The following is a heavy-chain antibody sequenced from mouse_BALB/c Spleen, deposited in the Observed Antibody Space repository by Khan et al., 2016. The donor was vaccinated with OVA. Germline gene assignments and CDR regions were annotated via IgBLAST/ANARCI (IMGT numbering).Heavy chain of an antibody. J-gene: IGHJ1*01. CDR1: GFSLTSYG. Sequence: QVQLKESGPGLVAPSQSLSITCTISGFSLTSYGVHWVRQPPGKGLEWLVVIWSDGHTTYNSALKSRLSISKDNSKSQVFLKMNSLQTDDTAMYXCARRGYYGNYGPYFDVWGAGTTVTVSS. CDR2: IWSDGHT. D-gene: IGHD2-1*01. V-gene: IGHV2-6-1*01. CDR3: ARRGYYGNYGPYFDV.